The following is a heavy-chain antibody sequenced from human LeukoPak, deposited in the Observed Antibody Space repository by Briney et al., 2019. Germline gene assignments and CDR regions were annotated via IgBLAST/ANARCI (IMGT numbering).Heavy chain of an antibody. CDR2: IYTSGGT. CDR3: ARDFCGGGRWFDP. CDR1: GGSISGDY. D-gene: IGHD2-21*01. Sequence: SETLSLTCTVSGGSISGDYWSWLRQPAGKGLEWIGRIYTSGGTNYNPSLKSRVTMSVDTSKNQFSLRLGSVTAADTAVYYCARDFCGGGRWFDPWGQGTLVTVSS. V-gene: IGHV4-4*07. J-gene: IGHJ5*02.